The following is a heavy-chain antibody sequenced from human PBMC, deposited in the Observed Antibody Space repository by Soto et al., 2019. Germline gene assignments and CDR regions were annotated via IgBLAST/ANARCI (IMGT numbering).Heavy chain of an antibody. CDR3: AIRVVPDSKYYDYYGIDV. D-gene: IGHD2-2*01. J-gene: IGHJ6*02. CDR2: IIPIFGTA. CDR1: GGTFSSYA. Sequence: SVKVSCKASGGTFSSYAISWVRQAPGQGLEWMGGIIPIFGTANYAQKFQGRVTITADESTSTAYMELSSLRSEDTAVYYCAIRVVPDSKYYDYYGIDVWSQRTTVTVS. V-gene: IGHV1-69*13.